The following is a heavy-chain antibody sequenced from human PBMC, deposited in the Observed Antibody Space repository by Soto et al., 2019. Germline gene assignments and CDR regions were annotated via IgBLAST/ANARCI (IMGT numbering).Heavy chain of an antibody. J-gene: IGHJ4*02. CDR2: IYHSGST. V-gene: IGHV4-4*02. Sequence: PSETLALTSAVSGGSISISNWGGWVRQPPGKGLEWIGEIYHSGSTNYNPSLKSRVTISVDKSKNQFSLKLSSVTAADTAVFYCARDQLGIDYWGQGTLVTVSS. CDR3: ARDQLGIDY. D-gene: IGHD1-1*01. CDR1: GGSISISNW.